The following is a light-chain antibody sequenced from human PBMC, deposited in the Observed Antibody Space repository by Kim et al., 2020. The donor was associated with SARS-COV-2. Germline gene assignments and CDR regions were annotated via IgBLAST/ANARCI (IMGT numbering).Light chain of an antibody. J-gene: IGLJ3*02. V-gene: IGLV1-44*01. Sequence: QSVLAQPPSASGTPGQRVTFSCSGSSSNIGGNTVNWYQQLPGTAPKVLIYSNDQRPSGVPDRFSGSKSGTSASLAISGLQSEDEADYYCAAWDDSLSGWVFGGGTQLTVL. CDR2: SND. CDR1: SSNIGGNT. CDR3: AAWDDSLSGWV.